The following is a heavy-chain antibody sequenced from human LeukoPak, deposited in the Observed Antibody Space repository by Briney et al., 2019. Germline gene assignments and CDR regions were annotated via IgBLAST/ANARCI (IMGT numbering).Heavy chain of an antibody. J-gene: IGHJ4*02. CDR1: GFTFSSYG. D-gene: IGHD3-10*01. CDR3: GKGQYYYGSGSDY. CDR2: IRYDGSNK. V-gene: IGHV3-30*02. Sequence: GGSLRLSCAASGFTFSSYGMHWVRQAPGKGLEWVAFIRYDGSNKYYADSVKGRFTISRDNSKNTLYLQMNSLRAEDTAVYYCGKGQYYYGSGSDYWGQGTLVTVSS.